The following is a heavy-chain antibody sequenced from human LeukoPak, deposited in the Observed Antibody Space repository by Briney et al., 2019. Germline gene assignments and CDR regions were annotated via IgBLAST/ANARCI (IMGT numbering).Heavy chain of an antibody. J-gene: IGHJ4*02. D-gene: IGHD2-8*02. Sequence: QTGGSLRLSCAASGFTFTTYAMSWVRQTPGKGLEWVSTFSGTVDTTYHADSVKGRFTISRDNSKNTVYLQMNSLRAEDTAVYYCAKASAGTGGGARCYYFDSWGQGTPVTVSS. CDR1: GFTFTTYA. CDR3: AKASAGTGGGARCYYFDS. CDR2: FSGTVDTT. V-gene: IGHV3-23*01.